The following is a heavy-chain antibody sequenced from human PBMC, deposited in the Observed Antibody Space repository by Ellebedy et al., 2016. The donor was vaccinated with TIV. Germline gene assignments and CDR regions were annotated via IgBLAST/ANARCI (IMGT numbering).Heavy chain of an antibody. CDR2: IYSGGST. J-gene: IGHJ6*02. Sequence: GGSLRLSXAASGFTVSSNYMSWVRQAPGKGLEWVSVIYSGGSTYYADSVKGRFTISRHNSKNTLYLQMNSLRAEDTAVYYCARERHVLLWFGENPQDDYYYGMDVWGQGTTVTVSS. V-gene: IGHV3-53*04. CDR3: ARERHVLLWFGENPQDDYYYGMDV. D-gene: IGHD3-10*01. CDR1: GFTVSSNY.